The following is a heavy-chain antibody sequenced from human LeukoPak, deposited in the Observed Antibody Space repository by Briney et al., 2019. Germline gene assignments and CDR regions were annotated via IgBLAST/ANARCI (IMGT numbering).Heavy chain of an antibody. D-gene: IGHD3-10*01. J-gene: IGHJ4*02. CDR1: GGSISSGDYY. V-gene: IGHV4-39*01. CDR2: IYYNGNT. CDR3: ARHLIVMVRGVITDYFDY. Sequence: SQTLSLTCTVSGGSISSGDYYWSWIRQPPGKGLEWIGTIYYNGNTYHNPSLKSRVTISVDTSKNQFSLKLSSVTAADTAVYYCARHLIVMVRGVITDYFDYWGQGTLVSVSS.